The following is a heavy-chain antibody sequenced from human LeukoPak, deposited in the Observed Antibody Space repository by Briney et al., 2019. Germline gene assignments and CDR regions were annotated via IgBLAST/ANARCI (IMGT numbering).Heavy chain of an antibody. CDR2: MNPNSGNT. CDR1: GYTFTSYD. V-gene: IGHV1-8*01. J-gene: IGHJ4*02. CDR3: ATTLAGCGGGCSNFDY. D-gene: IGHD2-21*02. Sequence: ASVKVSCKASGYTFTSYDINWVRQATGQGLEWMGWMNPNSGNTGYAQKFQGRVTMTRNTSISTAYMELSSLRSEDTAVYYCATTLAGCGGGCSNFDYWGQGTLVTVSS.